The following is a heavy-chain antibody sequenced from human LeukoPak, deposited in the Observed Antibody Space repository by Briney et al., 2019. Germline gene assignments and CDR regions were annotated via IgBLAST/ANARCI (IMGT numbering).Heavy chain of an antibody. CDR2: ISYSGTT. V-gene: IGHV4-39*02. J-gene: IGHJ4*02. D-gene: IGHD6-13*01. Sequence: SETLSLTCTVSGGSISTGSYYWGWVRQPLGKGLEYIGSISYSGTTYYNPSLKSRVTISVDTSKNHFSLNLSSVSAADTAVYYCARSSAGVPFDYWGQGTLVTVSS. CDR1: GGSISTGSYY. CDR3: ARSSAGVPFDY.